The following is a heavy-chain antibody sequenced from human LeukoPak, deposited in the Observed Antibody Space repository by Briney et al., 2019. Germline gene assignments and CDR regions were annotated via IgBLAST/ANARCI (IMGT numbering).Heavy chain of an antibody. CDR2: ISSSSSYI. D-gene: IGHD6-6*01. V-gene: IGHV3-21*01. CDR1: GFTFSSYS. J-gene: IGHJ4*02. Sequence: GGSLRLSCAASGFTFSSYSMNWVRQAPGKGLEWVSSISSSSSYIYYADSVKGRFTISRDNAKNSPYLQMNSLRAEDTAVYYCARARAAARFDYWGQGTLVTVSS. CDR3: ARARAAARFDY.